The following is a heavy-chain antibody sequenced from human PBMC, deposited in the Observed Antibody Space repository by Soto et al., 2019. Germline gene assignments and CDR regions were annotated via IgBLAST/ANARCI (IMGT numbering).Heavy chain of an antibody. CDR2: IIPIFGTA. J-gene: IGHJ4*02. V-gene: IGHV1-69*13. D-gene: IGHD6-13*01. CDR1: GGTFSSYA. Sequence: SVKVSCKASGGTFSSYAISWVRQAPGQGLEWMGGIIPIFGTANYAQRFQGRVTITADESTSTAYMKLSSVTAADTAVYYCARQPRRQAGDWGQGTLVTVSS. CDR3: ARQPRRQAGD.